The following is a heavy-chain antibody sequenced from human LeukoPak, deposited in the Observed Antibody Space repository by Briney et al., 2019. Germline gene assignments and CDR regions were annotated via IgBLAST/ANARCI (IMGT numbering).Heavy chain of an antibody. Sequence: PGGSLRLSCAASGFTFSSYAMSWVRQAPGKGLEWVSAISGSGGSTYYADSVKGRFTISRDNSKNTLYLQMNSLRAEDTAVYYCAKDAPMVRGVITNWFDPWGQGTLVTVSS. D-gene: IGHD3-10*01. CDR2: ISGSGGST. V-gene: IGHV3-23*01. CDR3: AKDAPMVRGVITNWFDP. CDR1: GFTFSSYA. J-gene: IGHJ5*02.